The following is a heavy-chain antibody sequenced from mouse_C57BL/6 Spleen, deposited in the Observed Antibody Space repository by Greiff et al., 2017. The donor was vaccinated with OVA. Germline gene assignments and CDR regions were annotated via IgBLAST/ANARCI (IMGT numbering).Heavy chain of an antibody. CDR1: GYTFTSYD. D-gene: IGHD1-1*01. CDR3: ARPYYYGSRYYAMDY. J-gene: IGHJ4*01. V-gene: IGHV1-85*01. Sequence: VQLQQSGPELVKPGASVKLSCKASGYTFTSYDINWVKQRPGQGLEWIGWIYPRDGSNKYNEKFKGKATLTVDTSSSTAYMELHSLTSEDSAVYFCARPYYYGSRYYAMDYWGQGTSVTVSS. CDR2: IYPRDGSN.